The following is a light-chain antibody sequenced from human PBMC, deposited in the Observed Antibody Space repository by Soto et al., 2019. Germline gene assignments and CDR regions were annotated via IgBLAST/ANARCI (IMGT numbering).Light chain of an antibody. CDR1: QSISSW. J-gene: IGKJ1*01. CDR3: QQYNSYPWT. Sequence: DIQMTQSPSTLSASVGDRVTITCRASQSISSWLAWYQQKPGKAPKLLIYKASSLESGVPSRFSGSGSGTEFTLTISSLQPDDFETYYRQQYNSYPWTFGQGTKVEIK. V-gene: IGKV1-5*03. CDR2: KAS.